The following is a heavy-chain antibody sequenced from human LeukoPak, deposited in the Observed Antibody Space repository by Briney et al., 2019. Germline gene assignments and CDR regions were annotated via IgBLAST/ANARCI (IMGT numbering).Heavy chain of an antibody. CDR2: LSGSGDNT. CDR3: AKVHGSSANSVIDY. V-gene: IGHV3-23*01. Sequence: PGGSLRLSCAASGFTFSNYAMSWVRQTPGKGLERVSALSGSGDNTYYADSVKGRFTISRDNSKNTLYLQMNSLRAEDTAVYYCAKVHGSSANSVIDYWGQGTLVTVSS. CDR1: GFTFSNYA. J-gene: IGHJ4*02. D-gene: IGHD4/OR15-4a*01.